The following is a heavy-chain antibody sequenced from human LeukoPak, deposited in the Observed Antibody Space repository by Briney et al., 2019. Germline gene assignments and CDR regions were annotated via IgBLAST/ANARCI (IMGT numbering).Heavy chain of an antibody. CDR3: ASTGYDFWSGYYHDAFDI. J-gene: IGHJ3*02. CDR2: ISGSGGST. Sequence: GGSLRPSCAASGFTFSSYAMSWVRQAPGKGLEWVSAISGSGGSTYYADSVKGRFTISRDNSKNTLYLQMNSLRAEDTAVYYCASTGYDFWSGYYHDAFDIWGQGTMVTVSS. D-gene: IGHD3-3*01. V-gene: IGHV3-23*01. CDR1: GFTFSSYA.